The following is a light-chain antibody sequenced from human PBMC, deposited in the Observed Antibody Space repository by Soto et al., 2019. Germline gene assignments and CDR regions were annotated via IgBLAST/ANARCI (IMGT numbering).Light chain of an antibody. Sequence: QSVLTPPPSASPTPGQILTISCPGSTPNIGSNTVNWYQQPPGTAPKLLIYENSTRPTGVPDRFSGSKSGTSASLAITGLQAVDEADYYCQSFDSRLSGSRVFGCGTKGTVL. CDR2: ENS. J-gene: IGLJ1*01. CDR1: TPNIGSNT. V-gene: IGLV1-40*01. CDR3: QSFDSRLSGSRV.